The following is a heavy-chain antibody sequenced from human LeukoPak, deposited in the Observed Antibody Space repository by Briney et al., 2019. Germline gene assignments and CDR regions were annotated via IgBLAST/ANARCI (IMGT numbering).Heavy chain of an antibody. CDR1: GGSISSSSYY. J-gene: IGHJ4*02. V-gene: IGHV4-39*01. CDR2: IYYSGST. CDR3: ARSPRRGYCSGGSCYSAGYFDY. Sequence: PSETLSLTCTVSGGSISSSSYYWGWIRQPPGKGLEWIGSIYYSGSTYYNPSLKSRVTISVDTSKNQFSLKLSSVTAADTAVYYCARSPRRGYCSGGSCYSAGYFDYRGQGTLVTVSS. D-gene: IGHD2-15*01.